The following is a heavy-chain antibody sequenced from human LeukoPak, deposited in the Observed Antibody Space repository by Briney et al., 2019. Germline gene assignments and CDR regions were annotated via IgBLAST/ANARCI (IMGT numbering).Heavy chain of an antibody. CDR3: ARRYCTNGVCYPWAFDI. D-gene: IGHD2-8*01. J-gene: IGHJ3*02. CDR1: GGSISSYY. Sequence: SETLSLTCTVSGGSISSYYWSWIRQPAGKGLEWIGRIYTGGSPNYNPSLKSRVTMSVDTSKNQFSLKLNSVTAADMAVYYCARRYCTNGVCYPWAFDIWGQGTMVTVSS. V-gene: IGHV4-4*07. CDR2: IYTGGSP.